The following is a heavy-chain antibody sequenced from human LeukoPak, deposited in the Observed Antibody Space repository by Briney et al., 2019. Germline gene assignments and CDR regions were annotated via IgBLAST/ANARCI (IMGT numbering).Heavy chain of an antibody. V-gene: IGHV3-21*01. Sequence: DPGGSLRLSCAASGFTFSSYSMNSVRQAPGKGLEWVSSISISSSYIYYAASVKGRFTISRDNAKNSLYLQMNSLRAEDTAVYYCARGLNCGGDCYSRKFYFDYWGQGSLVTVSS. D-gene: IGHD2-21*02. CDR2: ISISSSYI. CDR1: GFTFSSYS. J-gene: IGHJ4*02. CDR3: ARGLNCGGDCYSRKFYFDY.